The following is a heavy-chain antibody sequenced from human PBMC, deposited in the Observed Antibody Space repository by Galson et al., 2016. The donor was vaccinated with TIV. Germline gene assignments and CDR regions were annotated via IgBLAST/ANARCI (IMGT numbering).Heavy chain of an antibody. CDR3: AKAGAVLRYFDWLFDAFDI. CDR1: GGIFRSHA. J-gene: IGHJ3*02. Sequence: SVKVSCKVSGGIFRSHAISWVRQAPGQGLEWMGGIIAIFGTTDYAQKFQGRFTITADESTSTVYMELSSLRSDDTAVYYCAKAGAVLRYFDWLFDAFDIWGQGTMVAVSS. V-gene: IGHV1-69*13. D-gene: IGHD3-9*01. CDR2: IIAIFGTT.